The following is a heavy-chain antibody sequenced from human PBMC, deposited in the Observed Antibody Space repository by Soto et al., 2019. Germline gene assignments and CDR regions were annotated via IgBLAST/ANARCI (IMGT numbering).Heavy chain of an antibody. D-gene: IGHD6-19*01. V-gene: IGHV3-33*01. CDR2: IWYDGSNK. CDR3: ARDHDLAVAGTHFDY. CDR1: GFTFSSYG. J-gene: IGHJ4*02. Sequence: GGSLRLSCAASGFTFSSYGMHWVRQAPGKGLEWVAVIWYDGSNKYYADSVKGRFTISRDNSKNTLYLQMNSLRAEDTAVYYCARDHDLAVAGTHFDYWGQGTLATVSS.